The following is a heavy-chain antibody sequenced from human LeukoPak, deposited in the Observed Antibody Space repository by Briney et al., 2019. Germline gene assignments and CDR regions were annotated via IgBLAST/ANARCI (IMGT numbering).Heavy chain of an antibody. V-gene: IGHV1-2*06. J-gene: IGHJ4*02. CDR2: INLNSGGT. Sequence: ASVKVSCKASGYTFTGYFMHWVRQAPGQGLEWTGRINLNSGGTYYAQNFQGRVTMTRDTSISTAYVELSRLTSDDTAVYYCARDLSSTSNWEFDYWGQGTLVTVSS. CDR3: ARDLSSTSNWEFDY. D-gene: IGHD1-26*01. CDR1: GYTFTGYF.